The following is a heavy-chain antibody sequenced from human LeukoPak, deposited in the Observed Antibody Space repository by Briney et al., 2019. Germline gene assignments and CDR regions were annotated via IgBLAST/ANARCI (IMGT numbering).Heavy chain of an antibody. Sequence: SETLSLTCAVYGGSFSGYYWSWIRQPPGKGLEWIGYIYYSGSTNYNPSLKSRVTISVDTSKNQFSLKLSSVTAADTAVYYCARHWTYYDFWSGYYRHDAFDIWGQGTMVTVSS. V-gene: IGHV4-59*08. J-gene: IGHJ3*02. D-gene: IGHD3-3*01. CDR2: IYYSGST. CDR3: ARHWTYYDFWSGYYRHDAFDI. CDR1: GGSFSGYY.